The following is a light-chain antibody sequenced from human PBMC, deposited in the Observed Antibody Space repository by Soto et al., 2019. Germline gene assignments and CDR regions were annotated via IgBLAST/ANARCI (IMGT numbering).Light chain of an antibody. CDR1: LSVTSNY. J-gene: IGKJ4*01. CDR3: QQYGSSTPRS. CDR2: GAS. V-gene: IGKV3-20*01. Sequence: EIVLTHSPGILSLSPGERATLSCRASLSVTSNYLAWYQQKPGQAPRLLIYGASSRATGIPDRFSGSGSGTDFTLPISRMEPEDFAVYHCQQYGSSTPRSFGAVTKVDI.